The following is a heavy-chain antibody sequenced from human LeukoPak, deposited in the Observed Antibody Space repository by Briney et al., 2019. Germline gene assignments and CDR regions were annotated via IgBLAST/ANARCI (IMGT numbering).Heavy chain of an antibody. CDR3: ARQPPNLAGGTDY. V-gene: IGHV3-48*03. D-gene: IGHD1-1*01. Sequence: PGGSLRLSCAASGFTFSNYEMNWVRQAPGKGLEWVSYISISGTSIFYPDSVRGRFTISRDNAKKSLYLQMNSLRVEGTAVYYCARQPPNLAGGTDYWGQGTLVTVSS. J-gene: IGHJ4*02. CDR2: ISISGTSI. CDR1: GFTFSNYE.